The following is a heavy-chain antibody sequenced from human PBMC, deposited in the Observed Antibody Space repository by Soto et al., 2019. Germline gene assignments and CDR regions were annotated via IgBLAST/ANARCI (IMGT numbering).Heavy chain of an antibody. D-gene: IGHD3-22*01. CDR2: IIPILGTA. J-gene: IGHJ5*02. Sequence: ASVKVSCKASGGTFSSYAISWVRQAPGQGLEWMGGIIPILGTANYAQKFHGRVTITADESTSTAYMELSSLRSEDTAVYYCARDHQYYDSSGSNWLDPWGQGTLVTISS. CDR1: GGTFSSYA. CDR3: ARDHQYYDSSGSNWLDP. V-gene: IGHV1-69*13.